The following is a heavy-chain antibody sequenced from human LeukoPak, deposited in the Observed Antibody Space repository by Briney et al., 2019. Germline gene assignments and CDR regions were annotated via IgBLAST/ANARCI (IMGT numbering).Heavy chain of an antibody. J-gene: IGHJ3*02. CDR1: GFTFSSYW. D-gene: IGHD1-26*01. Sequence: PGGSLRLSCAASGFTFSSYWMTWVRQAPGKGLEWVANIKQDGSEKYYVDSVKGRFTISRDNARNSLYLQMDSLRAEDTAVYYCARGMGASIWGQGIMVTVSS. V-gene: IGHV3-7*01. CDR2: IKQDGSEK. CDR3: ARGMGASI.